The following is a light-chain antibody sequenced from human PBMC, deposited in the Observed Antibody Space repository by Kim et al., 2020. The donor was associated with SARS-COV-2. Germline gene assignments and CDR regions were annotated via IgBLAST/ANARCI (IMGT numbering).Light chain of an antibody. CDR1: SGQRSYA. Sequence: SVNRPYPLGSGQRSYAIAWHQQQPEKGPRYLMKLNSDGSHSKGDGIPDRFSGSSSGAERYLTISSLQSEDEADYYCQTWGTGIVVFGGGTQLTVL. J-gene: IGLJ2*01. V-gene: IGLV4-69*01. CDR3: QTWGTGIVV. CDR2: LNSDGSH.